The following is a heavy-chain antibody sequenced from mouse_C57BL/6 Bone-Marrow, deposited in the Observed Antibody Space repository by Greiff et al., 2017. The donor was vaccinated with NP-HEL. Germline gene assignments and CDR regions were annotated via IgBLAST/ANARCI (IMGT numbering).Heavy chain of an antibody. V-gene: IGHV14-1*01. CDR2: IDPEDGDT. CDR3: TTDYYCSSYYYYAMDY. J-gene: IGHJ4*01. CDR1: GFNIKDYY. Sequence: EVQLQQSGAELVRPGASVKLSCTASGFNIKDYYMHWVKQRPEQGLEWIGRIDPEDGDTEYAPKFQGKATMTADTSSNTAYLQLSSLTSEDTAVYYCTTDYYCSSYYYYAMDYWGQGTSVTVSS. D-gene: IGHD1-1*01.